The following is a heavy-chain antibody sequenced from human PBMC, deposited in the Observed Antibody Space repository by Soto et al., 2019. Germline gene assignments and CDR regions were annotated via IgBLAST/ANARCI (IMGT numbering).Heavy chain of an antibody. CDR2: ISSSGSTI. CDR1: GFTFSSYE. J-gene: IGHJ4*02. Sequence: GGSLRLSCAASGFTFSSYEMNWFRQAPGKGLEWVSDISSSGSTIYYADSVKGRFTISRDKAKNSLYLQMNSLRAEDTAVYFCATNWKDFDYWGQGTLVTVSS. D-gene: IGHD1-1*01. V-gene: IGHV3-48*03. CDR3: ATNWKDFDY.